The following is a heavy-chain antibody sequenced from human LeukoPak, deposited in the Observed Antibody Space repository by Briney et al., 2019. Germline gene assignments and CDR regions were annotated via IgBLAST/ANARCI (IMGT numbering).Heavy chain of an antibody. V-gene: IGHV3-21*06. J-gene: IGHJ3*01. CDR1: GFTFSSYS. CDR3: ASDCSGGSCYPDAFDF. D-gene: IGHD2-15*01. CDR2: ISSSSSYI. Sequence: GGSLRLSCAASGFTFSSYSMNWVRQAPGKGLEWVSSISSSSSYIYYADSVKGRFTISRDNAKNSLYLQMNSLRAEDTAVYYCASDCSGGSCYPDAFDFWGQGTVVTVSS.